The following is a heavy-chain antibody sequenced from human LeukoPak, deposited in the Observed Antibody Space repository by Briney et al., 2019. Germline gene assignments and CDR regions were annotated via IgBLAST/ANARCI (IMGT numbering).Heavy chain of an antibody. J-gene: IGHJ3*01. CDR3: ITVTTAISEHAFDL. D-gene: IGHD4-17*01. Sequence: GGSLRLSCTASGFTFSNYWVHWVRQAAGKGLQWIGCINSDDTSTSHADFVEGRFSITRDNAKNTVSLQMNSLRAEDTAVYCCITVTTAISEHAFDLWGQGTMVTVSS. V-gene: IGHV3-74*01. CDR1: GFTFSNYW. CDR2: INSDDTST.